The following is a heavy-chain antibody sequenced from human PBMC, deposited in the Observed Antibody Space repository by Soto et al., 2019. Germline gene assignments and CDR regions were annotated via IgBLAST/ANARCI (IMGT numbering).Heavy chain of an antibody. CDR1: GGTFSSYS. Sequence: QVPLVQSGAEVKKPGSSVKVSCKASGGTFSSYSINWVRQAPGQGLEWMGEIIPIFGTANYAQKFQGRVTITADESTSTAYMELSSLRSEDTALYYCARDGGRHSGGIDYWGQGTLVTVSS. J-gene: IGHJ4*02. CDR3: ARDGGRHSGGIDY. CDR2: IIPIFGTA. D-gene: IGHD1-26*01. V-gene: IGHV1-69*01.